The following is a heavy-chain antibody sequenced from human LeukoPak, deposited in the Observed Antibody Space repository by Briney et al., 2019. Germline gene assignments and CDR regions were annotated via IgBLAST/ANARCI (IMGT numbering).Heavy chain of an antibody. V-gene: IGHV3-64*01. J-gene: IGHJ4*02. CDR2: ISSNGGST. CDR3: ARGWDLFLFDY. CDR1: GFTFSNHA. D-gene: IGHD1-26*01. Sequence: GGSLRLSCAASGFTFSNHAMHWVRQAPGKGLEYVSAISSNGGSTYYANSVKGRFTVSRDNSKNTLYLQMGSLRAEDMAVYYCARGWDLFLFDYWGQGTLVTVSS.